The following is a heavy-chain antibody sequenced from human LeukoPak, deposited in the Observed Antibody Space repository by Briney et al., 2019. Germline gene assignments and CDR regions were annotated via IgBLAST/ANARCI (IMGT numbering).Heavy chain of an antibody. D-gene: IGHD2-2*01. CDR2: ISSPGTTV. J-gene: IGHJ6*02. CDR3: ARGEKYPSRFGMDV. CDR1: GFTFGDYF. Sequence: GGSLRLSCAAAGFTFGDYFMNWFRLRPGKGLEWISYISSPGTTVYYSDSVRGRFTLSRDNAKNSVFLQMNSLRVEDTALYYCARGEKYPSRFGMDVWGQGTTVTVSS. V-gene: IGHV3-11*01.